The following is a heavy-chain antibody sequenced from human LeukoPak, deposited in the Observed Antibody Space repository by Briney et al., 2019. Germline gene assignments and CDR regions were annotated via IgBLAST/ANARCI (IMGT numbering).Heavy chain of an antibody. D-gene: IGHD2-8*02. CDR3: ATYRQVLLPFES. Sequence: PGGSLRLSCAPSGLTSSTYAMHWIRQAPGKGLEWVAVISYDGSNKYYADSVKGRFTISRDNSKNTLYLQMNSLRAEDTAIYYCATYRQVLLPFESWGQGTLVTVSS. CDR2: ISYDGSNK. V-gene: IGHV3-30*04. CDR1: GLTSSTYA. J-gene: IGHJ4*02.